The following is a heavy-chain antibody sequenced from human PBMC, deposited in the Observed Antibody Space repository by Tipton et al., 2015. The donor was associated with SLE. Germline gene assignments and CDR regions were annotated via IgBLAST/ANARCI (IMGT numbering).Heavy chain of an antibody. CDR3: AKGRPYFDL. V-gene: IGHV3-30-3*01. CDR2: ISYDGSNK. J-gene: IGHJ2*01. Sequence: RSLRLSRAASGFTFSSYAMHWVRQAPGKGLEWVAVISYDGSNKYYADSVKGRFTISRDNSKNTLYLQMNSLRAEDTAVYYCAKGRPYFDLWGRGTLVTVSS. CDR1: GFTFSSYA.